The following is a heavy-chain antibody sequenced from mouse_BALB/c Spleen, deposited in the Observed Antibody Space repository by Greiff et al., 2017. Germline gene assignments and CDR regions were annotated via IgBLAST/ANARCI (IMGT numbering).Heavy chain of an antibody. V-gene: IGHV5-17*02. D-gene: IGHD3-1*01. CDR2: ISSGSSTI. Sequence: EVKLVESGGGLVQPGGSRKLSCAASGFTFSSFGMHWVRQAPEKGLEWVAYISSGSSTIYYADTVKGRFTISRDNPKNTLFLQMTSLRSEDTAMYYCARCSSGYYYYAMDYWGQGTSVTVSA. CDR3: ARCSSGYYYYAMDY. J-gene: IGHJ4*01. CDR1: GFTFSSFG.